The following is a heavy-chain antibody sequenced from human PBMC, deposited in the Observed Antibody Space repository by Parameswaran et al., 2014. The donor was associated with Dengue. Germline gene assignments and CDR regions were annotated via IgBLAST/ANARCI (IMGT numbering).Heavy chain of an antibody. J-gene: IGHJ4*02. D-gene: IGHD3-9*01. CDR3: ARVHYDILTGADY. Sequence: WIRQPQEGLEWIGYIYYSGSTYYNPSLKSRVTISVDTSKNQFSLKLSSVTAADTAVYYCARVHYDILTGADYWGPGNPWSPSPQ. CDR2: IYYSGST. V-gene: IGHV4-30-4*01.